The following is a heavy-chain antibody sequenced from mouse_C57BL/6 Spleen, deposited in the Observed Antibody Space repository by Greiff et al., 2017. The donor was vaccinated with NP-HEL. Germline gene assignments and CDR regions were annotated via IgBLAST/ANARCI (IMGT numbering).Heavy chain of an antibody. CDR1: GYTFTDHT. CDR2: IYPRDGST. J-gene: IGHJ1*03. CDR3: ARAYGSSYRYFDV. V-gene: IGHV1-78*01. D-gene: IGHD1-1*01. Sequence: VQLQQSDAELVKPGASVKISCTVSGYTFTDHTIHWMKQRPEQGLEWIGYIYPRDGSTKYNEKFKGQATLTADKSSSTAYMQLNSLTSEDSAVYFCARAYGSSYRYFDVWGTGTTVTVSS.